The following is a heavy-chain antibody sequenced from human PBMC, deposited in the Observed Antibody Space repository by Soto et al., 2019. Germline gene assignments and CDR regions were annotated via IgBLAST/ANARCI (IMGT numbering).Heavy chain of an antibody. Sequence: SETLSLTCTVSGGSISSYYWSCIRQPPGKGLEWIGEINHSGSTNYNPSLKSRVTISVDTSKNQFSLKLSSVTAADTAVYYCARYSGSYSWFDPWGQGTLVTVSS. CDR1: GGSISSYY. J-gene: IGHJ5*02. V-gene: IGHV4-34*01. CDR2: INHSGST. CDR3: ARYSGSYSWFDP. D-gene: IGHD1-26*01.